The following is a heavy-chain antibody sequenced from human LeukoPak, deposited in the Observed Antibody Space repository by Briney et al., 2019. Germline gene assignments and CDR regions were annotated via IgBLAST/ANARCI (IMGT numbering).Heavy chain of an antibody. V-gene: IGHV3-21*01. J-gene: IGHJ4*02. CDR2: ISSSRSYI. CDR1: GFTFSSYN. Sequence: GGSLRLSCAASGFTFSSYNMNWVRQAPGKGLEWVSYISSSRSYIYYADSGKGRFTISRDNSKNTVYLQKNSLRAEDTAGYYWARDFMATITDLWGRGTVVSVS. D-gene: IGHD5-24*01. CDR3: ARDFMATITDL.